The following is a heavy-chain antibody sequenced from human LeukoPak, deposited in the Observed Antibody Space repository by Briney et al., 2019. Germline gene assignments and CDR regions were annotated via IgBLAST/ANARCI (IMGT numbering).Heavy chain of an antibody. Sequence: GESLKISCKGSGYSFTNYWISWVRQMPGKGLEWMGRIDPSDSYTNYSPSFQGHVTISADKSISTAYLQWSSLKASDTAMYYCARRSIAALSYFDYWGQGTLVTVSS. J-gene: IGHJ4*02. CDR2: IDPSDSYT. D-gene: IGHD6-6*01. CDR1: GYSFTNYW. CDR3: ARRSIAALSYFDY. V-gene: IGHV5-10-1*01.